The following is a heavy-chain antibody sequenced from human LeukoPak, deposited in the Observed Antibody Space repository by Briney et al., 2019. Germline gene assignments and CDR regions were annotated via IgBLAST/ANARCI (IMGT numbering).Heavy chain of an antibody. V-gene: IGHV4-4*07. CDR3: ARDLEIWSGYYFDY. CDR1: GGSISYYY. J-gene: IGHJ4*02. Sequence: PSETLPLTCTVSGGSISYYYWSWIRQPAGKGLEWIGGIYTSGSTNYNPSLKSRVTMSVDTSKNQFSLKLSSVTAADTAVYYCARDLEIWSGYYFDYWGQGTLVTVSS. D-gene: IGHD3-3*01. CDR2: IYTSGST.